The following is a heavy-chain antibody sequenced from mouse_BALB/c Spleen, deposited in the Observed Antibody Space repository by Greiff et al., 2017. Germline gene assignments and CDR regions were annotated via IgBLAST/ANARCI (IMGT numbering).Heavy chain of an antibody. D-gene: IGHD2-4*01. V-gene: IGHV5-6-2*01. CDR2: INSNGGST. Sequence: EVQVVESGGGLVKLGGSLKLSCAASGFTFSSYYMSWVRQTPEKRLELVAAINSNGGSTYYPDTVKGRFTISRDNAKNTLYLQMSSLKSEDTALYYCARQGITTGYYYAMDYWGQGTSVTVSS. CDR3: ARQGITTGYYYAMDY. CDR1: GFTFSSYY. J-gene: IGHJ4*01.